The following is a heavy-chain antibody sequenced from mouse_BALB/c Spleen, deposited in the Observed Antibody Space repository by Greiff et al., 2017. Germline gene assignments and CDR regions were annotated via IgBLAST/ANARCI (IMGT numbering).Heavy chain of an antibody. J-gene: IGHJ4*01. CDR2: INPSNGGT. V-gene: IGHV1S81*02. D-gene: IGHD2-2*01. Sequence: VQLQQSGAELVKPGASVKLSCKASGYTFTSYYMYWVKQRPGQGLEWIGEINPSNGGTNFNEKFKSKATLTVDKSSSTAYMQLSSLTSEDSAVYYCTRSGNDLYYAMDYWGQGTSVTVSS. CDR1: GYTFTSYY. CDR3: TRSGNDLYYAMDY.